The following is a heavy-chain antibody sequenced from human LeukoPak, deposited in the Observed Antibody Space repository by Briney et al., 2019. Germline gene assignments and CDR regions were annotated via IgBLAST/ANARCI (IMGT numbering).Heavy chain of an antibody. D-gene: IGHD6-19*01. CDR3: TRQGEAIAVAGTGSQAGY. V-gene: IGHV3-73*01. Sequence: GGSLKLYCAASGFTFSGSAMHWVRQASGKGLEWVGRIRSKANSYATAYAASVKGRFTISRDDSKNTAYLQMNSLKTEDTAVYYCTRQGEAIAVAGTGSQAGYWGQGTLVTVSS. CDR1: GFTFSGSA. J-gene: IGHJ4*02. CDR2: IRSKANSYAT.